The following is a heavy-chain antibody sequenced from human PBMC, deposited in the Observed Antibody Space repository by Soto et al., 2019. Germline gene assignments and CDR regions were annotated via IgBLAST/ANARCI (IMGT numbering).Heavy chain of an antibody. CDR1: GYTFARYD. CDR2: MNPNSGNT. D-gene: IGHD2-21*01. J-gene: IGHJ5*01. Sequence: QVQLVQSGAEVKTPGASVKVSCKASGYTFARYDINWVRQAPGQGLEWMGWMNPNSGNTGYAQKFQGRLTMTRDTALSIAHMELSSLRNEDTAVYYCARSDGYNFNWLDSWGQGTLVTVSA. CDR3: ARSDGYNFNWLDS. V-gene: IGHV1-8*01.